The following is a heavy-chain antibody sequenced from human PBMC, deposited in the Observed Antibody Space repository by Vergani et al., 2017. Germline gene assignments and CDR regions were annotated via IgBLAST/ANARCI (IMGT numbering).Heavy chain of an antibody. J-gene: IGHJ4*02. CDR3: AKRSRAPFYCSSTSCPQPFDY. CDR1: GFTFSSYA. D-gene: IGHD2-2*01. CDR2: ISGSGGST. V-gene: IGHV3-23*01. Sequence: EVQLLESGGGLVQPGGSLRLSCAASGFTFSSYAMSWVRQAPGKGLEWDSAISGSGGSTYYADSVKGRFTISRDNSKNTLYLQMNSLRAEDTAVYYCAKRSRAPFYCSSTSCPQPFDYWGQGTLVTVSS.